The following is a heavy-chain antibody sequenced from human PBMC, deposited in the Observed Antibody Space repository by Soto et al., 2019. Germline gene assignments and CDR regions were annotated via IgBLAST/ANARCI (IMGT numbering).Heavy chain of an antibody. J-gene: IGHJ4*02. V-gene: IGHV3-74*01. CDR3: ARWYYYDSSFDY. CDR1: GFTFSSYW. D-gene: IGHD3-22*01. CDR2: INSDGSST. Sequence: GGSLRLSCAASGFTFSSYWMHWVRQAPGKGLVWVSRINSDGSSTSYADSVKGRFIISRDNAKNTLYLQMNSLRAEDTAVYYCARWYYYDSSFDYWGQGTLVTVSS.